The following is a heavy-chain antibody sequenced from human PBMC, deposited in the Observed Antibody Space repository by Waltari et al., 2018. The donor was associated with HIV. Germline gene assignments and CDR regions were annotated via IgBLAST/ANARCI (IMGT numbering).Heavy chain of an antibody. CDR2: ISSSSGHM. V-gene: IGHV3-21*01. CDR3: ASRSSGRVAYGLDV. D-gene: IGHD6-19*01. Sequence: EVQLVESGGGLVKPGGSLRLYCAGSGFTFSSYAMNWVRQAPGKGLEWVAYISSSSGHMKYADSVKGRFTISRDNAKNSLYLQINSLRAEDTAVYYCASRSSGRVAYGLDVWGQGTTVIVSS. CDR1: GFTFSSYA. J-gene: IGHJ6*02.